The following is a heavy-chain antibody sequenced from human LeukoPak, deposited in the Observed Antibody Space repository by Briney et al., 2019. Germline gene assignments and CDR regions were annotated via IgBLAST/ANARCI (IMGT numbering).Heavy chain of an antibody. D-gene: IGHD3-9*01. J-gene: IGHJ4*02. V-gene: IGHV3-30*04. Sequence: PGGSLRLSCAASGFTFSSYAMHWVRQAPGKGLEWVAVISYDGSNKYYADSVKGRLTTSRDNSKNTLYLQMNSLRGEDTAVYYRAREGYHDILTGYYRSLDYWGQGTLVTVSS. CDR1: GFTFSSYA. CDR3: AREGYHDILTGYYRSLDY. CDR2: ISYDGSNK.